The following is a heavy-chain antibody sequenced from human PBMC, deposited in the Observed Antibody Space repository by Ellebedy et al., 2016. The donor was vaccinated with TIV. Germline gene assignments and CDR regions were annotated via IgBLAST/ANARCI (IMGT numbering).Heavy chain of an antibody. CDR2: IYSSGTT. Sequence: MPSETLSLTCTVSGDSISSYYWSWIRQPAGKGLEWIGSIYSSGTTTYNPSLKSRVSMSVDTSKNQFSLRLRSVTAADTAVYYCARVVPFGEFKSWFDPWGQGTLVTVSS. V-gene: IGHV4-4*07. J-gene: IGHJ5*02. CDR3: ARVVPFGEFKSWFDP. D-gene: IGHD3-10*01. CDR1: GDSISSYY.